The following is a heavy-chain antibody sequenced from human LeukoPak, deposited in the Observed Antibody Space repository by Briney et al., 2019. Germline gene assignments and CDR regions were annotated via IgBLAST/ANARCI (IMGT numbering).Heavy chain of an antibody. Sequence: SETLSLTCTVSGGSISSSSYYWGWIRQPPGKGLEWIGSIYYSGSTYYNPSLKSRVTISIDTSKNQFSLKLSSVTAADTAVYYCARGSGYDRPPFFDYWGQGTLVTVSS. D-gene: IGHD5-12*01. V-gene: IGHV4-39*07. CDR2: IYYSGST. CDR1: GGSISSSSYY. J-gene: IGHJ4*02. CDR3: ARGSGYDRPPFFDY.